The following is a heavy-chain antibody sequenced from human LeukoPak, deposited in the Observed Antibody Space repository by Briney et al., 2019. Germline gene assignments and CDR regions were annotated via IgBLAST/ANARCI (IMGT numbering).Heavy chain of an antibody. CDR3: ARDPFTISIFGSFDY. CDR1: GFTFTSYS. Sequence: PGGSLRLSCAASGFTFTSYSMNWVRQTPRKGLEWLAYISGNGAITYYADSVKGRFTISRDNARNSLYLQMNSLRAEDTAVYFCARDPFTISIFGSFDYWGQGSLVTVSS. CDR2: ISGNGAIT. J-gene: IGHJ4*02. V-gene: IGHV3-48*01. D-gene: IGHD3-3*01.